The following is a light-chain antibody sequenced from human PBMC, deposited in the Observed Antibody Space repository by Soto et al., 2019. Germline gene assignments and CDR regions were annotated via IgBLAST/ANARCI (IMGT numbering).Light chain of an antibody. V-gene: IGKV1D-12*01. Sequence: KGTIPGRASQGIATWVAWYQQRPGKAPILLIFAASTLQSGVPSRFSGSGSGTEFTLTINSLQPEDFATYYCQQYNSHSRTFGQGTKVDIK. CDR2: AAS. CDR1: QGIATW. J-gene: IGKJ1*01. CDR3: QQYNSHSRT.